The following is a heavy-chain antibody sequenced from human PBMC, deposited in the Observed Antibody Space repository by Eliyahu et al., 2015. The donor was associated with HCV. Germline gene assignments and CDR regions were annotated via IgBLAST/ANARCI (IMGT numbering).Heavy chain of an antibody. CDR2: IKSKTDGGTA. D-gene: IGHD2-2*01. Sequence: EIQLVESGGGLVKPGGSLRLSCAASGFIFSXAWMSWVRQAPEKGLEWVGLIKSKTDGGTAEYAAPVKGRFTISRDDSKNTLFLQMDSLETEDTAVYYCTTDSLVVPVAKDDYWGQGTLVTVSS. J-gene: IGHJ4*02. CDR1: GFIFSXAW. CDR3: TTDSLVVPVAKDDY. V-gene: IGHV3-15*01.